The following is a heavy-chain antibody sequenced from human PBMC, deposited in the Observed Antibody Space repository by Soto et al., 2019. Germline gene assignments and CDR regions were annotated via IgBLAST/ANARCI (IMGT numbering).Heavy chain of an antibody. J-gene: IGHJ6*02. V-gene: IGHV3-23*01. D-gene: IGHD3-10*01. CDR2: ISVSGDNT. CDR3: AKDGKMRTKVWFPAGYGMDV. Sequence: HPGGSLRLSCAASGFTFSRYAMNWVRQAPGRGLQWISGISVSGDNTSYVESVRGRFTVYRDNSKNTLYLQMNNLRAEDTALYYCAKDGKMRTKVWFPAGYGMDVWGQGTTVTVS. CDR1: GFTFSRYA.